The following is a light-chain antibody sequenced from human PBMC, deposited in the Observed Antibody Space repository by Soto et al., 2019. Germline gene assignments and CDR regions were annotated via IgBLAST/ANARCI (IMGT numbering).Light chain of an antibody. CDR2: EVS. CDR3: ISYTSSSTWV. J-gene: IGLJ3*02. V-gene: IGLV2-14*01. Sequence: QSVLTQPASVSGSPGQSITISCTGTSSDVGAYNYVSWYQQHPGKAPKLMIYEVSNRPSGVSDRFSGSRSGNTASLTISGREAADESDYYCISYTSSSTWVFGGGTKLTVL. CDR1: SSDVGAYNY.